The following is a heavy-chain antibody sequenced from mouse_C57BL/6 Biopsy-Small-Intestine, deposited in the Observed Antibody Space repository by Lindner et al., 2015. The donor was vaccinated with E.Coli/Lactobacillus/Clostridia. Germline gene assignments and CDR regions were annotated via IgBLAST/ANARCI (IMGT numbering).Heavy chain of an antibody. Sequence: VQLQESGPVLVKPGASVKMSCKASGYTFTDYYMNWVKQSHGKSLEWIGVINPYNGGTSYNQKFKGKATLTVDKSSSTAYMELNSLTSEDSAVYYCARFPYDYDVPDYWGQGTTLTVSS. D-gene: IGHD2-4*01. CDR3: ARFPYDYDVPDY. CDR2: INPYNGGT. J-gene: IGHJ2*01. CDR1: GYTFTDYY. V-gene: IGHV1-19*01.